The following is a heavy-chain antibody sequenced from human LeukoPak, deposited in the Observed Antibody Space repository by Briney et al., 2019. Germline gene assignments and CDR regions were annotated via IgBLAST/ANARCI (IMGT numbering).Heavy chain of an antibody. CDR1: GFTFSTFS. D-gene: IGHD3-10*01. CDR2: ITYSSSYI. J-gene: IGHJ4*02. V-gene: IGHV3-21*01. CDR3: ARGLVRGVIITHFDY. Sequence: GGSLRLSCAASGFTFSTFSMNWVRQAPGKGLEWVSSITYSSSYIYYADSVKGRFTISRENAKNSLYLPMNSLRAEDTAVYYSARGLVRGVIITHFDYWGQGTLVTVSS.